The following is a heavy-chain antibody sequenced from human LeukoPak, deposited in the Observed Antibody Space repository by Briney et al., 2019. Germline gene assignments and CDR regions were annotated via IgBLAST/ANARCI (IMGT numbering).Heavy chain of an antibody. V-gene: IGHV1-69*13. CDR2: IIPIFGTA. J-gene: IGHJ4*02. CDR1: GGTFSSYA. D-gene: IGHD3-22*01. Sequence: SVKVSCKASGGTFSSYAISWVRQAPGQGLEWMGGIIPIFGTANYAQKFQGRVTITADESTSTAYMELSSLRTEDTAVYYCARALRYYFDSSGYPVVYFDYWGQGTLVTVSS. CDR3: ARALRYYFDSSGYPVVYFDY.